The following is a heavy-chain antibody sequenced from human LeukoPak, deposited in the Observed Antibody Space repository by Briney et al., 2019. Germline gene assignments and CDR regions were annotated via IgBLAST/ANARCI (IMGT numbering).Heavy chain of an antibody. J-gene: IGHJ4*02. Sequence: SETLSLTCAVYGGSFSGYYWSWIRRPPGKGLEWIGEINHSGSTNYNPSLKSRVSISVDTSKNQFSLKLSSVTAADTAVYYCARVPYDTSGYPHYFDYWGQGTLVTVCS. CDR3: ARVPYDTSGYPHYFDY. D-gene: IGHD3-22*01. CDR2: INHSGST. CDR1: GGSFSGYY. V-gene: IGHV4-34*01.